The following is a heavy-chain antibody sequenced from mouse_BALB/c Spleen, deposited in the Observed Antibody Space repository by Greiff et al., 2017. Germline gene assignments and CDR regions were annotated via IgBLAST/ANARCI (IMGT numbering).Heavy chain of an antibody. V-gene: IGHV14-3*02. CDR2: IDPANGNT. CDR1: GFNIKDTY. D-gene: IGHD1-1*01. CDR3: ARTITTYAMDY. J-gene: IGHJ4*01. Sequence: VQLKESGAELVKPGASVKLSCTASGFNIKDTYMHWVKQRPEQGLEWIGRIDPANGNTKYDPKFQGKATITADTSSNTAYLQLSSLTSEDTAVYYCARTITTYAMDYWGQGTPVTVSS.